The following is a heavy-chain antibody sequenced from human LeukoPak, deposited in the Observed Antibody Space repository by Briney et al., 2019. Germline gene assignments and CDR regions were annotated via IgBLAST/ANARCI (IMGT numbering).Heavy chain of an antibody. CDR3: AKDDAWGRFYH. Sequence: GGSLRLSCAASGFTFSSHGMNWVRQVPGKGLEWVSGSSSIGGRTYYADSVKGRFTVTRDNSRNTLHLQMNSLRVEDTGVYYCAKDDAWGRFYHWGQGTLVTVSS. D-gene: IGHD3-16*01. V-gene: IGHV3-23*01. J-gene: IGHJ1*01. CDR1: GFTFSSHG. CDR2: SSSIGGRT.